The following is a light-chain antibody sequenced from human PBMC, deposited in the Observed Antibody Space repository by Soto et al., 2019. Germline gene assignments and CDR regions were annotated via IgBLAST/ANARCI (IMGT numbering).Light chain of an antibody. V-gene: IGKV4-1*01. CDR2: WAS. Sequence: DIVMTQSPDSLAVSLGERAAINCKSSQSVLSSSNNLNYLVCYQQKPGQPPKLLIYWASTRESGVPDRFSGSGSGTDFTLTISSLQAEDVAVYYCQQYYTTPAITFGQGTRLEIK. J-gene: IGKJ5*01. CDR1: QSVLSSSNNLNY. CDR3: QQYYTTPAIT.